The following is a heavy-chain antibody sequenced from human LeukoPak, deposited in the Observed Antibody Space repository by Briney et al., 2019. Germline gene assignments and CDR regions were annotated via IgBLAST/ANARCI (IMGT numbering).Heavy chain of an antibody. CDR3: ARDVVNRNYYYYYGMDV. Sequence: QAGGSLRLSCAASGFTFSSYWMSWVRQAPGKGLEWVANIRQDGSEKYYVDSVKGRFTISRDNAKNSLYLQMNSLRAEDTAVYYCARDVVNRNYYYYYGMDVWGQGTTVTVSS. V-gene: IGHV3-7*01. CDR2: IRQDGSEK. D-gene: IGHD1-14*01. CDR1: GFTFSSYW. J-gene: IGHJ6*02.